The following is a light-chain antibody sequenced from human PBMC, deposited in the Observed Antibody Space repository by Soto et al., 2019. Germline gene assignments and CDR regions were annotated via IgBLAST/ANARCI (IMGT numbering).Light chain of an antibody. CDR2: AGS. CDR3: RSFTRSNTWL. CDR1: SSDVGGYNS. J-gene: IGLJ3*02. Sequence: QSALTPPASVSVSPVQSITISCTGTSSDVGGYNSVFWHQQHPGTAPKLMIYAGSNRPSGVSDRFSASKSGNTASLTISGPMADDEGEYCCRSFTRSNTWLFVGGPKLTV. V-gene: IGLV2-14*01.